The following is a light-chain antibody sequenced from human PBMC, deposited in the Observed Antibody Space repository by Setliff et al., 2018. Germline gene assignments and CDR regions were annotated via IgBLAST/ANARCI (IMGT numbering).Light chain of an antibody. CDR1: SSYFGRYDY. CDR2: EVS. Sequence: QSALTQPPSASGSPGQSVTISCTGTSSYFGRYDYVSWYQQHPGKAPKLIIYEVSKRPSGVPDRFSGSKSGNTASLTVSGLQAEDEADYYCSSYAGNYIYVFGSGTKVTVL. CDR3: SSYAGNYIYV. J-gene: IGLJ1*01. V-gene: IGLV2-8*01.